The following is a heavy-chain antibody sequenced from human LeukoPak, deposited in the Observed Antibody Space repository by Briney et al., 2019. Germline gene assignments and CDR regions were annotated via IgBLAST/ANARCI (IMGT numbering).Heavy chain of an antibody. CDR2: IYYSGST. V-gene: IGHV4-39*01. Sequence: SETLSLTCTVSGGSISSTSYYWGWIRQPPGKGLEWIGSIYYSGSTYYNPSLKSRVTISVDTSKNQFSLKLSSVTAADTAVYYCARHASGSGCYYYFDYWGQGTLVTASS. CDR3: ARHASGSGCYYYFDY. D-gene: IGHD1-26*01. CDR1: GGSISSTSYY. J-gene: IGHJ4*02.